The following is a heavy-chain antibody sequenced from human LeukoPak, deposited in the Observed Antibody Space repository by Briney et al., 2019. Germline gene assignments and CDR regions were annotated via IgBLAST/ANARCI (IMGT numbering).Heavy chain of an antibody. Sequence: GGSLRLSCAASGFTFSTFAMIWVRQPPGKGLEWVSSIFPSGGEIHYADSVRGRFTISRDNSKSTLSLQMNSLRAEDTAIYYCAKGGRVGGGITMIRGVRNFYYYMDVWGKGTTVTISS. D-gene: IGHD3-10*01. CDR1: GFTFSTFA. J-gene: IGHJ6*03. CDR3: AKGGRVGGGITMIRGVRNFYYYMDV. CDR2: IFPSGGEI. V-gene: IGHV3-23*01.